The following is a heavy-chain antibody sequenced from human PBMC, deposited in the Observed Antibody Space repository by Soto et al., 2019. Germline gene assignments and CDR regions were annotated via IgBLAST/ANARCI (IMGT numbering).Heavy chain of an antibody. Sequence: QVQLVQSGAEVKKPGSSVKVSCKASGGTFSSYTISWVRQAPGQGLEWMGRIIPILGIANYAQKFQGRVTIXXDXSXXTAYMELRSLRSEDTAVYYCAGTRRAVLPDYGMDVWGQGTTVTVSS. V-gene: IGHV1-69*02. CDR1: GGTFSSYT. CDR3: AGTRRAVLPDYGMDV. D-gene: IGHD6-6*01. J-gene: IGHJ6*02. CDR2: IIPILGIA.